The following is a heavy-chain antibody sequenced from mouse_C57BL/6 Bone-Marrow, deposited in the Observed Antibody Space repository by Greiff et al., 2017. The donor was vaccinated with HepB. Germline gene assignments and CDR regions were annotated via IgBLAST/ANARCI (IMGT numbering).Heavy chain of an antibody. CDR1: GFTFSDYG. V-gene: IGHV5-17*01. Sequence: EVQGVESGGGLVKPGGSLKLSCAASGFTFSDYGMHWVRQAPEKGLEWVAYISSGSSTIYYADKVKGRFTISRDNAKNTLFLQMTSLRSEDTAMYYCARKLIKALAYWGQGTLVTVSA. J-gene: IGHJ3*01. D-gene: IGHD1-1*01. CDR3: ARKLIKALAY. CDR2: ISSGSSTI.